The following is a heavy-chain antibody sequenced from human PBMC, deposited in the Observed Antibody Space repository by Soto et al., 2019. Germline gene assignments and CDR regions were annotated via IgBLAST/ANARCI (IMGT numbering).Heavy chain of an antibody. CDR3: ARVVRYCTNGVCHFDY. J-gene: IGHJ4*02. V-gene: IGHV1-18*01. Sequence: QVQLVQSGAEVKKPGASVKVSCKASGYTFTSYGISWVRQAPGQGLEWMGWISAYNGNTNYAQKLQGRVTMTTYTSTSTAYMELRSLRSDDTAVYYCARVVRYCTNGVCHFDYWGQGTLVTVSS. CDR2: ISAYNGNT. D-gene: IGHD2-8*01. CDR1: GYTFTSYG.